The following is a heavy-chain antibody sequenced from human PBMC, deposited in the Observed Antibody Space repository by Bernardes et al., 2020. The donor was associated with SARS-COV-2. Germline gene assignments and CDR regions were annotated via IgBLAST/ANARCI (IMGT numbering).Heavy chain of an antibody. CDR3: AREASSSGNYFDY. D-gene: IGHD6-6*01. V-gene: IGHV4-31*03. CDR1: GGSISSGGYY. Sequence: SETLSLTCTVSGGSISSGGYYWSWIRQHPGKGLEWIGYIYYSGSTYYNPSLKSRVTISVDTSKNQFSLKLSSVTPEDTAVYYCAREASSSGNYFDYWGQGTLVTVSS. CDR2: IYYSGST. J-gene: IGHJ4*02.